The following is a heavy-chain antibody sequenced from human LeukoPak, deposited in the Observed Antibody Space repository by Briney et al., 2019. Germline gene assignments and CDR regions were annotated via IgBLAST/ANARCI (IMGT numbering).Heavy chain of an antibody. CDR1: GFTFSTYW. CDR3: ARERMYSGSGSTYPYYDY. J-gene: IGHJ4*02. CDR2: IKPDGSEK. Sequence: PGGSLRLSCAASGFTFSTYWMTWVRQSPGKGLEGVANIKPDGSEKYFVDSVKGRFSISRDNAKNALYLEMNSLRAEDTAEYFCARERMYSGSGSTYPYYDYWGQGTLVTVSS. V-gene: IGHV3-7*01. D-gene: IGHD3-10*01.